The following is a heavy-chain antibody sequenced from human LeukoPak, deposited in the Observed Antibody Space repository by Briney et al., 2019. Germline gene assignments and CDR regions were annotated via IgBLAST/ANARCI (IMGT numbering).Heavy chain of an antibody. V-gene: IGHV3-23*01. CDR1: GFTFSSYA. J-gene: IGHJ4*02. Sequence: PGGSLRLSCAASGFTFSSYAMNWVRQAPGKGLEWVSGINPSGGSTFYADSVRGRFTISRDNSKNTLYLQMNSLRAEDTAVYYCARDRDGYRHTFDYWGQGTLVTVSS. CDR2: INPSGGST. D-gene: IGHD5-24*01. CDR3: ARDRDGYRHTFDY.